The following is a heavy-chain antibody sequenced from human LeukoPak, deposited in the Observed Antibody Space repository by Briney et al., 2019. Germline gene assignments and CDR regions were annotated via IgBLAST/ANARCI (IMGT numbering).Heavy chain of an antibody. V-gene: IGHV3-74*01. CDR3: ASGSLEPPFFDY. CDR2: INFDGSST. J-gene: IGHJ4*02. Sequence: PGGSLRLSCAASGFTFSSHWMHWVRQAPGKGLVWVSRINFDGSSTSYADSVKGRFTISRDNAKNTLYLQMNSLRSEDTAVYYCASGSLEPPFFDYWGQGTLVTVSS. CDR1: GFTFSSHW. D-gene: IGHD1-1*01.